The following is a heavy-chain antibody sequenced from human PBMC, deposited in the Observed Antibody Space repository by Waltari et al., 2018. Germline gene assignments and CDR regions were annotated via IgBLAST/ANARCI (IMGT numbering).Heavy chain of an antibody. CDR1: GGSFSGYS. Sequence: QVQLQQWGAGLLKPSETLSLTCAVYGGSFSGYSWSWIRQPPGKGLEWIGEINHSGSTNYNPSLKSRVTISVDTSKNQFSLKLSSVTAADTAVYYCARGRGWLQSEDFDYWGQGTLVTVSS. D-gene: IGHD5-12*01. V-gene: IGHV4-34*01. J-gene: IGHJ4*02. CDR3: ARGRGWLQSEDFDY. CDR2: INHSGST.